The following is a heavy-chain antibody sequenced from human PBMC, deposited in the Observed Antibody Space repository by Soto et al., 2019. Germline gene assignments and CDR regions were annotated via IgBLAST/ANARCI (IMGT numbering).Heavy chain of an antibody. V-gene: IGHV4-34*01. Sequence: SETLSLTCGVHGGSFNGYYWTWIRQAPGKGLDWIGEINHSKITNYNPSLKNRVTISLDTSKRQISLDLRSVTAADTAVYYCARLCFFFCFYGWDPRVFYFCGPRSLVTVSA. CDR1: GGSFNGYY. D-gene: IGHD6-19*01. CDR2: INHSKIT. CDR3: ARLCFFFCFYGWDPRVFYF. J-gene: IGHJ4*02.